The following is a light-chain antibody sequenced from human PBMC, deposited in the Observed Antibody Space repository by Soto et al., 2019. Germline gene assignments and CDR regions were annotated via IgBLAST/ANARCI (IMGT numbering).Light chain of an antibody. V-gene: IGLV2-14*01. CDR2: EVS. CDR3: SSKRTTASLV. J-gene: IGLJ1*01. Sequence: QSVLTQPACVSVPPGQTITISCTGTSSGVGAYNYVSWYQQHPGKAPKLMIYEVSNRPSGVSDRFSGSKSGNTASLTISGLQAADEADYYCSSKRTTASLVFGTGTKVTVL. CDR1: SSGVGAYNY.